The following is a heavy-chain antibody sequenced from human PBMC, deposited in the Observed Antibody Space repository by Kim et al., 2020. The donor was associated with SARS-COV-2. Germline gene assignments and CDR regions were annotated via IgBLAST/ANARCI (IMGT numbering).Heavy chain of an antibody. Sequence: GGSLRLSCAASGFPFSDHYMNWIRQAPGKGLEWVSYITSSSYTNYADSVKGRFTISRDNAKNSLYLQMNSLRAEDTAVYYCARDTYGVDYWGQGTLVTVSS. CDR3: ARDTYGVDY. CDR1: GFPFSDHY. D-gene: IGHD3-10*01. J-gene: IGHJ4*02. V-gene: IGHV3-11*05. CDR2: ITSSSYT.